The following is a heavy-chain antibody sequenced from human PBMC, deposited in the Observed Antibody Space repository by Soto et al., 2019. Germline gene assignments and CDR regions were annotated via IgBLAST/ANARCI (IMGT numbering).Heavy chain of an antibody. CDR3: ATSPDIVATDYYFDY. V-gene: IGHV3-23*01. Sequence: GGSLRLSCAASGFTFSSYAMSWVRQAPGKGLEWVSAISGSGGSTYYADSVKGRFTISRDDSKNTLYLQMNSLRAEDTAVYYCATSPDIVATDYYFDYWGQGTLVTVSS. D-gene: IGHD5-12*01. J-gene: IGHJ4*02. CDR2: ISGSGGST. CDR1: GFTFSSYA.